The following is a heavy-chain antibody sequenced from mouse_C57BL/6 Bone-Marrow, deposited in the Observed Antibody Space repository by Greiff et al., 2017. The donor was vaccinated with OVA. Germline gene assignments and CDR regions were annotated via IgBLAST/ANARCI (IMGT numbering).Heavy chain of an antibody. J-gene: IGHJ4*01. CDR1: GYAFSSSW. V-gene: IGHV1-82*01. D-gene: IGHD1-1*01. Sequence: QVQLQQSGPELVKPGASVKISCKASGYAFSSSWMNWVKQRPGKGLEWIGRIYPGDGDTNYNGKFKGKATLTEDKSSSTAYMQLSSLTSEDSAVYYSARTGSYYDYAMDYWGQGTSVTVSS. CDR2: IYPGDGDT. CDR3: ARTGSYYDYAMDY.